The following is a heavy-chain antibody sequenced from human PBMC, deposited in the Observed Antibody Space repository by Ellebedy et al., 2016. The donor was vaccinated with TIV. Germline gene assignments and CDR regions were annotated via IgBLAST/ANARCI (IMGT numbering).Heavy chain of an antibody. V-gene: IGHV1-3*04. CDR1: GYTFTTYA. Sequence: AASVKVSCKASGYTFTTYAMHWLRQAPGQRLEWMGWINTDNGNPKYSQRFQDSITITRDTSASTVYMDLSSLRSDDTAVYYCARDLPYCSGGSCYSDAFDVWGQGTMITVSS. J-gene: IGHJ3*01. CDR2: INTDNGNP. CDR3: ARDLPYCSGGSCYSDAFDV. D-gene: IGHD2-15*01.